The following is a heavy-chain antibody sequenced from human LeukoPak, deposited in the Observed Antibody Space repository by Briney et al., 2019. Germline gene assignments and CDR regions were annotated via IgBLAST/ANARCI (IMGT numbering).Heavy chain of an antibody. CDR1: GFTFSDYY. CDR2: ISSSGSTI. J-gene: IGHJ4*02. D-gene: IGHD2-2*01. V-gene: IGHV3-11*04. Sequence: GGSLRLSCAASGFTFSDYYMSWIRQAPGKGLEWVSYISSSGSTINYADSVKGRFTISRDNAKNSLYLQMNSLRAEDTAVYYCARVDVVPAALSDYYFDYWGQGTLVTVSS. CDR3: ARVDVVPAALSDYYFDY.